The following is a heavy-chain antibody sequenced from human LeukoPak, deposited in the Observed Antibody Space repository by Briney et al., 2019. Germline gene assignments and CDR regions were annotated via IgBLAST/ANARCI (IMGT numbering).Heavy chain of an antibody. Sequence: GESLKISCNGSGYSFTSYWIAWVRQMPGKGLEWMGIIYPGDSDTIYSPSFQGQVTISVDKSISTAYLQWSSLKASDTAMYYCARRSVAGTTFLFGFDYWGQGTLVTVSS. V-gene: IGHV5-51*01. J-gene: IGHJ4*02. D-gene: IGHD6-19*01. CDR3: ARRSVAGTTFLFGFDY. CDR1: GYSFTSYW. CDR2: IYPGDSDT.